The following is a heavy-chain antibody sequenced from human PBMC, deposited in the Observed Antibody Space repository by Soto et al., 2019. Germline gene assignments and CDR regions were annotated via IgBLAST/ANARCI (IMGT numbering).Heavy chain of an antibody. CDR3: VRDGTKNLRDWFDP. Sequence: SETLSLTCAFSGCSISSGVCSLSWIRQPPGKGLEWIGYIYHSGSTYYNPSLKSRVTISVDRSKNQFSLKLSSVTAADTAMYYCVRDGTKNLRDWFDPWGQGILVTVSS. V-gene: IGHV4-30-2*01. CDR2: IYHSGST. CDR1: GCSISSGVCS. D-gene: IGHD1-1*01. J-gene: IGHJ5*02.